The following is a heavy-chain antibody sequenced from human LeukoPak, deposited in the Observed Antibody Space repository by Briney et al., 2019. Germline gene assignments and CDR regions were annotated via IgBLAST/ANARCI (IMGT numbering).Heavy chain of an antibody. CDR1: RYIFSNYW. V-gene: IGHV5-51*01. J-gene: IGHJ4*02. CDR2: IYPGDSDT. D-gene: IGHD2-15*01. Sequence: GGSLKISCKGSRYIFSNYWIGWVRQMPGKGLEWMGIIYPGDSDTRYRPSFQGQVTISVDKSISTAYLQWSSLKASDSAMYYCAAALSSSHTGDFAYWGQGTLVPVSS. CDR3: AAALSSSHTGDFAY.